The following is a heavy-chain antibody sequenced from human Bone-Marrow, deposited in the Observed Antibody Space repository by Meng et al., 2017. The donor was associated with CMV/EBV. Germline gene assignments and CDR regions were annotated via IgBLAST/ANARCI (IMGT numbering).Heavy chain of an antibody. CDR1: GYTFSDYY. J-gene: IGHJ4*02. CDR3: ARWGYSSSY. V-gene: IGHV1-2*02. CDR2: INPNSGVT. D-gene: IGHD6-13*01. Sequence: SGKVSCKASGYTFSDYYIHWVRQAPGQGLEWMAWINPNSGVTNYAQKFQGRVTVTRDTSISTAYMELSRLGSDDTAVYYCARWGYSSSYWGQGTLVTVSS.